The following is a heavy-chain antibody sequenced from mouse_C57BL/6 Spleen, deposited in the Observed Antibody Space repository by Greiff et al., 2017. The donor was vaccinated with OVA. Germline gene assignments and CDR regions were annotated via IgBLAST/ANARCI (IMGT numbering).Heavy chain of an antibody. Sequence: EVQLVESGGGLVKPAGSLKLSCAASGFSFSNYGMHWVRQAPAKGLEWVAYISSGSSTIYYADTVKGRFTIYSDNAKNTLFLQMNSLRSEDTAMYDSARGPTWYYDYYGGFAYWGQGTLVTVSA. CDR2: ISSGSSTI. D-gene: IGHD2-4*01. V-gene: IGHV5-17*01. J-gene: IGHJ3*01. CDR3: ARGPTWYYDYYGGFAY. CDR1: GFSFSNYG.